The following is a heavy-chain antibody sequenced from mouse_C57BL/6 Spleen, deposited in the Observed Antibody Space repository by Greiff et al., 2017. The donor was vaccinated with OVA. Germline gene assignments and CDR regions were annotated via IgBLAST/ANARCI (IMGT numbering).Heavy chain of an antibody. Sequence: DVQLVESGGGLVKPGGSLKLSCAASGFTLSSYAMSWVRQTPEKRLEWVATISDGGSYTYYPDNVKGRFTISRDNAKNNLYLQMSHLKSEDTAMYYCARDPYYYGSSHWYFDVWGTGTTVTVSS. J-gene: IGHJ1*03. CDR2: ISDGGSYT. CDR1: GFTLSSYA. CDR3: ARDPYYYGSSHWYFDV. D-gene: IGHD1-1*01. V-gene: IGHV5-4*01.